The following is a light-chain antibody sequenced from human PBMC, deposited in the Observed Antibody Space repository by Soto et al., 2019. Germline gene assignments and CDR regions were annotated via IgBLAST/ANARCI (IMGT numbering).Light chain of an antibody. J-gene: IGLJ1*01. Sequence: QSALTQPASVSGSPGQSITVSCTGTIDVGYYNYVSWYQQHPGKAPKLMIYDVSNRPSGVSNRFSGSKSGDTASLTISGLQAEDEADYYCSSYTTSSTSFGTGTKVTVL. CDR3: SSYTTSSTS. CDR1: IDVGYYNY. V-gene: IGLV2-14*03. CDR2: DVS.